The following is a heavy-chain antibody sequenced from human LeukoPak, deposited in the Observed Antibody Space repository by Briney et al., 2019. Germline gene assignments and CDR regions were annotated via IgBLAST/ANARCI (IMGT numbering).Heavy chain of an antibody. CDR2: VRYDGCSQ. CDR3: ARVATYYYDSSGYSDY. D-gene: IGHD3-22*01. Sequence: GGSLRLSCVASGFSLSRFGMHWVRQAPGKGLEWVSFVRYDGCSQHYADSVKGRFTISRDNPKNTLYLQMNSLRAEDTAVYYCARVATYYYDSSGYSDYWGQGTLVTVSS. CDR1: GFSLSRFG. V-gene: IGHV3-30*02. J-gene: IGHJ4*02.